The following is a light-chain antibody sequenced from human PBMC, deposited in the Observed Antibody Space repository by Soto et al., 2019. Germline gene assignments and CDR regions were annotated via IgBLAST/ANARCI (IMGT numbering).Light chain of an antibody. V-gene: IGKV1-39*01. CDR1: QYIGRY. CDR3: QQTYSTPLT. CDR2: AAS. J-gene: IGKJ4*01. Sequence: DIQMTHSPSSLSASVGDRVTITCRAGQYIGRYLNWYQQKPGKAPKLLIYAASSLHSGVPSRFSGSGSGKDFTLTISSLQPEDFATYSSQQTYSTPLTSGGGTKVEIX.